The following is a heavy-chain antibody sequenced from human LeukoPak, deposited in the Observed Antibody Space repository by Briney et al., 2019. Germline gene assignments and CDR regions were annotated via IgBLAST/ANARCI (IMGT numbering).Heavy chain of an antibody. Sequence: ASVKVSCKASGYTFSSYGVIWVRQAPGQGLEWMGWISTFNGNTNYAQKLQGRVTMTTDTSTSTASMELRSLRSDDTAVYYCARVLPQGPYYYYGMDVWGQETTVTVSS. CDR3: ARVLPQGPYYYYGMDV. CDR1: GYTFSSYG. J-gene: IGHJ6*02. D-gene: IGHD3-10*01. CDR2: ISTFNGNT. V-gene: IGHV1-18*01.